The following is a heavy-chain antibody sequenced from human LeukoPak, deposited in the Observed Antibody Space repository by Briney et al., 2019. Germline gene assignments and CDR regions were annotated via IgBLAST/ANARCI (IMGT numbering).Heavy chain of an antibody. CDR3: ARGNMIVGSYWFDP. V-gene: IGHV1-46*01. D-gene: IGHD3-22*01. J-gene: IGHJ5*02. CDR1: GYTFTNYY. CDR2: INPSAGTT. Sequence: GASVKVSCKASGYTFTNYYMYWVRQASGQGLEWMGIINPSAGTTSYAQRFQGRVTMTRDTSTSTVYMELNSLRSEDTAVYYCARGNMIVGSYWFDPWGQGTLVTVSS.